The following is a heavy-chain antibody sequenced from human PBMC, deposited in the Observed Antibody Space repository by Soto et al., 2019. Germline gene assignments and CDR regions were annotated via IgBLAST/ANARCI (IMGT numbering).Heavy chain of an antibody. CDR1: GFTFSSYG. CDR3: ASVNSGSYLTDYYFDY. Sequence: PGGSLRLPCAASGFTFSSYGMHWVRQAPGKGLEWVAVIWYDGSNKYYADSVKGRFTISRDNSKNTLYLQMNSLRAEDTAVYYCASVNSGSYLTDYYFDYWGQGTLVTVSS. D-gene: IGHD1-26*01. V-gene: IGHV3-33*01. J-gene: IGHJ4*02. CDR2: IWYDGSNK.